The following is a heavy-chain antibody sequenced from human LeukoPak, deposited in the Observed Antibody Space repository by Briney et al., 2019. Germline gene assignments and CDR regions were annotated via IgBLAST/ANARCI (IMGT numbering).Heavy chain of an antibody. V-gene: IGHV3-23*01. CDR3: AKDGGYSYGLYYFDY. CDR2: ISGSGGST. CDR1: GFTFSSYA. Sequence: PGGSLRLSCAASGFTFSSYAMSWVRQAPGKGLEWVSSISGSGGSTYYADSVKGRFTISRDNSKNTLYLQMNSLRAEDTAVYYCAKDGGYSYGLYYFDYWGQGILVTVSS. D-gene: IGHD5-18*01. J-gene: IGHJ4*02.